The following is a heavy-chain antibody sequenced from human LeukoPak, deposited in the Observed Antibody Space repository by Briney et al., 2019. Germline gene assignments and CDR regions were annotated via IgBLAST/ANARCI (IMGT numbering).Heavy chain of an antibody. CDR2: ISYDGTNK. CDR1: GFSFSSHW. CDR3: TRGTVPGLATTYGTYFDS. J-gene: IGHJ4*02. D-gene: IGHD5-12*01. Sequence: PGGSLRLSCAASGFSFSSHWMHWVRQAPGKGLEWVAIISYDGTNKYYLDSVKGRFTISRDNSKNTLYLQMDSLRAEDTAVYYCTRGTVPGLATTYGTYFDSWGQGTLVTVSS. V-gene: IGHV3-30*03.